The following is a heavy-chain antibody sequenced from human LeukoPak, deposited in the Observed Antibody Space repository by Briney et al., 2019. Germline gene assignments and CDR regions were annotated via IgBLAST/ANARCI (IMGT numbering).Heavy chain of an antibody. J-gene: IGHJ4*02. CDR1: VGSISSYY. Sequence: PSETLSLTCSVSVGSISSYYWCCIRQPPGRGLEWICYIYYSGSTNYNPYLKSRVTISVDTSKILFYLKLRSVTAADTALFYCARHLSDHYDSSGYYFDSWGQGTLVTASS. V-gene: IGHV4-59*08. D-gene: IGHD3-22*01. CDR3: ARHLSDHYDSSGYYFDS. CDR2: IYYSGST.